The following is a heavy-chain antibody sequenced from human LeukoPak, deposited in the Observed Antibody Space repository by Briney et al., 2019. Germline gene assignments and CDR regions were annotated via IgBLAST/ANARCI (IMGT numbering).Heavy chain of an antibody. CDR3: VRVGSVAGSDYLDY. D-gene: IGHD6-19*01. CDR2: SRNKAKSYTT. Sequence: GGSLSLSCAVSGFTFSDHFLDWVRQAPGKGLGWVGRSRNKAKSYTTEYAASVKGRFTISRDDSKNSLYLQMNNLRTEDTAVYYCVRVGSVAGSDYLDYWGQGTLVTVSS. V-gene: IGHV3-72*01. CDR1: GFTFSDHF. J-gene: IGHJ4*02.